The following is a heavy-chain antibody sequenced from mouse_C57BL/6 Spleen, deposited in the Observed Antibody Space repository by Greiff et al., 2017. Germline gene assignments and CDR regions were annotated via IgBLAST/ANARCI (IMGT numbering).Heavy chain of an antibody. CDR2: LSYDGSN. D-gene: IGHD1-1*01. V-gene: IGHV3-6*01. CDR1: GYSITSGYY. Sequence: VQLQQSGPGLVKPSQSLSLTCSVTGYSITSGYYWNWIRQFPGNKLEWMGYLSYDGSNNYNPSLKNRISITRDTSTNQFFLKMNSVTTEDTATYYCARDGVLRYYDYWGQGTTLTVSS. J-gene: IGHJ2*01. CDR3: ARDGVLRYYDY.